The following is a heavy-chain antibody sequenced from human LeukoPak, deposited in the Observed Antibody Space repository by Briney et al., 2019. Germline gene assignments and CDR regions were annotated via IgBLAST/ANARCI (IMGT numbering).Heavy chain of an antibody. CDR3: ATVTKVDFDY. Sequence: GGSLRLSCAASGFTFSSYTFYWFRQAPGMGLEWVASVSVEGTGRYFPGSVEGRFAISRDDSKKSVFLQMSNLRHEDTAVYFCATVTKVDFDYWGQGTLVTVSS. V-gene: IGHV3-30*09. J-gene: IGHJ4*02. CDR2: VSVEGTGR. D-gene: IGHD4-11*01. CDR1: GFTFSSYT.